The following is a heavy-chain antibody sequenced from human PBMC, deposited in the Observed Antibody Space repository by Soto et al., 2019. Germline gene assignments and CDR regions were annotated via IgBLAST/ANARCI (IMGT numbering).Heavy chain of an antibody. CDR1: GFTFSSYG. V-gene: IGHV3-33*01. CDR2: IWYDGSNK. D-gene: IGHD6-13*01. Sequence: GGSLRLSCAASGFTFSSYGMHWVRQAPGKGLEWVAVIWYDGSNKYYADSVKGRFTISRDNSKNTLYLQMNSLRAEDTAVYYCAREKYSSRVNREFDYWGQGTLVTVSS. J-gene: IGHJ4*02. CDR3: AREKYSSRVNREFDY.